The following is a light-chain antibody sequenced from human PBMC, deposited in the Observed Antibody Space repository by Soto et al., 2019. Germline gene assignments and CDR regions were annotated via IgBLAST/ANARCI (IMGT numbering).Light chain of an antibody. Sequence: EIVLTQSPATLSLSPGEGATLSCRASQSVSSYLAWYQQKPGQAPRLLIYGASTRATGIPARFSGSGSGTEFTLTISSLQSEDFAVYYCQQRSSWPITFGQGTRLEIK. V-gene: IGKV3-11*01. CDR3: QQRSSWPIT. J-gene: IGKJ5*01. CDR2: GAS. CDR1: QSVSSY.